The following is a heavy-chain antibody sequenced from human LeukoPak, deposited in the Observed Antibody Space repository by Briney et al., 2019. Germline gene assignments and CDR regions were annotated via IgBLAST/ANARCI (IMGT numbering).Heavy chain of an antibody. CDR1: GFTFSRYD. CDR2: IGTVGDP. V-gene: IGHV3-13*05. CDR3: ARGFLGDAFDI. Sequence: GGSLRLSCAASGFTFSRYDMHWVRQATGKGLEWVSAIGTVGDPYYPGSVKGRFTISRENAKNSLYLQMDSLRAGDTAVYYCARGFLGDAFDIWGQGTMVTVSS. D-gene: IGHD3-3*01. J-gene: IGHJ3*02.